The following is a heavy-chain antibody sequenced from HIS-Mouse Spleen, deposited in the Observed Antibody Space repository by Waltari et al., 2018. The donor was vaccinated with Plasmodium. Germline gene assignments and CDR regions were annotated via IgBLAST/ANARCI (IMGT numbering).Heavy chain of an antibody. CDR2: IYYSGST. CDR3: ARDRITGTSYFDY. Sequence: QLQLQESGPGLVKPSETLSLTCTVSGGSISSSSYYWGWIRQPPGKGLEWIGSIYYSGSTYYNPSRKSRVTISVDTSKNQFSRKLSSVTAADTAVYYGARDRITGTSYFDYWGQGTLVTVSS. J-gene: IGHJ4*02. V-gene: IGHV4-39*07. CDR1: GGSISSSSYY. D-gene: IGHD1-7*01.